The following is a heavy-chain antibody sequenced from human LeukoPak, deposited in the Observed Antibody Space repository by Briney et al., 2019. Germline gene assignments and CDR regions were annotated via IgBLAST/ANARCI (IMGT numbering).Heavy chain of an antibody. CDR3: ARIYYDSSGYVYYFDY. CDR1: GGSFSGYY. CDR2: INHSGST. Sequence: SETLSLTCAVYGGSFSGYYWSWIRQPPGKGLEWIGEINHSGSTNYNPSLKSRVTISVDTSKNQFSLKLSSVTAADTAVYYCARIYYDSSGYVYYFDYWGQGTLVTVSS. J-gene: IGHJ4*02. V-gene: IGHV4-34*01. D-gene: IGHD3-22*01.